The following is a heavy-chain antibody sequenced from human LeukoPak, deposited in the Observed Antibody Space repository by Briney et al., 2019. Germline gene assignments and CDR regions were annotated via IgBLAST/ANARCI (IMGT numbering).Heavy chain of an antibody. CDR3: MSAFDN. CDR2: ISYDGSKK. Sequence: GGSLRLSCAASGFVFSSYAMHWVRQAPGKGLEWVAVISYDGSKKHYADSVKGRFTISRDDSKNTLYLEMNSLTTEDTSVYYCMSAFDNWGQGALVTVSS. J-gene: IGHJ4*02. CDR1: GFVFSSYA. V-gene: IGHV3-30*04.